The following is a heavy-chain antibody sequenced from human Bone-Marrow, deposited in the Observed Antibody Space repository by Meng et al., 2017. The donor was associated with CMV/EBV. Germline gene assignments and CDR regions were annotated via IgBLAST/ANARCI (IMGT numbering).Heavy chain of an antibody. CDR2: IDTSGRTM. Sequence: GESLKISCAASGFSFSDFYMSWIRQAPGKGLEWISHIDTSGRTMYSADSVKGRFTISRDNSKNTLYLQMNSLRAEDTAVYYCARDYARGSFGYCSSTSCNYYYYGMDVWGQGTTVTVSS. V-gene: IGHV3-11*04. J-gene: IGHJ6*02. CDR3: ARDYARGSFGYCSSTSCNYYYYGMDV. D-gene: IGHD2-2*03. CDR1: GFSFSDFY.